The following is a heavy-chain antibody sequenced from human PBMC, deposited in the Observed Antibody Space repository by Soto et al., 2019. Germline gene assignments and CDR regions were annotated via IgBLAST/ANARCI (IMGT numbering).Heavy chain of an antibody. D-gene: IGHD2-2*01. Sequence: SETLSLTCAVYGGSFSGYYWSWIRQPPGKGLEWIGEINHSGSTNYNPSLKSRVTISVDKSKNQFSLKLSSVPAADTAVYYCARDQLVPAAIGGSGLYVWGQGTTVTVSS. CDR2: INHSGST. CDR1: GGSFSGYY. J-gene: IGHJ6*02. CDR3: ARDQLVPAAIGGSGLYV. V-gene: IGHV4-34*01.